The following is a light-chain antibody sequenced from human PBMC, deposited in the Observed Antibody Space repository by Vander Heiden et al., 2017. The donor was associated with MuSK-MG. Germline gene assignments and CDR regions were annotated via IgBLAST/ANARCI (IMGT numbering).Light chain of an antibody. CDR2: DAS. Sequence: EVVLTQSPGTLSLSPGERATLSCRASQTVSSGYLAWYQQKPGQAPRLLIYDASSRATGIPDRFSGSGSGTDFTLTISRLEPEDFAVYYCHRYGSSFTFGHGTKVDI. CDR1: QTVSSGY. CDR3: HRYGSSFT. V-gene: IGKV3-20*01. J-gene: IGKJ3*01.